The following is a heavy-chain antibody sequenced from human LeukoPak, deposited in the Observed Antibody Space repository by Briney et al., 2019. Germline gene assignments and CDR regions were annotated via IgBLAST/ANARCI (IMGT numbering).Heavy chain of an antibody. CDR3: ARGIVDTISPFDY. D-gene: IGHD5-12*01. CDR1: GFTFSSYA. J-gene: IGHJ4*02. CDR2: ISYDGSNK. Sequence: GRSLRLSCATSGFTFSSYAMHWVRQAPGNGLEWVAVISYDGSNKYYADSVKGRFTISRDNSKNTLYLQMNSLRAEDTAVYYCARGIVDTISPFDYWGQGTLVTVSS. V-gene: IGHV3-30-3*01.